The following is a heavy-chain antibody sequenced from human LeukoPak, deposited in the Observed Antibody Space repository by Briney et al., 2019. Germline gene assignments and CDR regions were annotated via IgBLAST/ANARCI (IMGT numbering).Heavy chain of an antibody. Sequence: GGSLRLSCAASGFTFSTFAMSWVRQAPGKGREWVSAISGSGGHTYYADSVKGRFTISRDNSKNTLYLQMNSLRAEDTAVYYCAKDRSSSYYDFWSGYSHDHYYYMDVWGKGTTVTVSS. CDR2: ISGSGGHT. D-gene: IGHD3-3*01. CDR1: GFTFSTFA. V-gene: IGHV3-23*01. CDR3: AKDRSSSYYDFWSGYSHDHYYYMDV. J-gene: IGHJ6*03.